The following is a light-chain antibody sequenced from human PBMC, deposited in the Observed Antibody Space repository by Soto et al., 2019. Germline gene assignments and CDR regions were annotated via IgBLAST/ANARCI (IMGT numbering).Light chain of an antibody. CDR3: SSYTTSSTGV. Sequence: QSALTQPASVSGSPGQSITISCTGSSSDVGAFNYVSWYQQNPGKAPKLLIFEVGNRPSGVSHRFSGSKSGNTAYLTISGRQSEDEAEYYCSSYTTSSTGVFGGGTKLTVL. V-gene: IGLV2-14*01. J-gene: IGLJ3*02. CDR1: SSDVGAFNY. CDR2: EVG.